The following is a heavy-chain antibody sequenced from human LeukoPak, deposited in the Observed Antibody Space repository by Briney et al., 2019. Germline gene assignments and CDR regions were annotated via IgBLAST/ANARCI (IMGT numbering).Heavy chain of an antibody. CDR2: ISYDGSNK. CDR1: RFTFSSYT. V-gene: IGHV3-30*04. D-gene: IGHD2-2*01. J-gene: IGHJ6*03. Sequence: GGSLRLSCAASRFTFSSYTMNWVRQAPAKGLEWVAVISYDGSNKYYADSVKGRFTISRDNSENTLYLQMNSLRAEDTALYYCARSATPYDYYYMDVWGKGTTVTVSS. CDR3: ARSATPYDYYYMDV.